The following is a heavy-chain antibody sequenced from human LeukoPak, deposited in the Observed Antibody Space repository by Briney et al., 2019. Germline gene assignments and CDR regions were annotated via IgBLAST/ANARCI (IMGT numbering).Heavy chain of an antibody. V-gene: IGHV4-59*08. J-gene: IGHJ5*02. CDR2: VYYRGNT. Sequence: PSETLSLTCTVSGCSISPYHWSWLRQPPGKGLEWIGYVYYRGNTNYNPSLKSRVTISLDTSNKQFSLKLSSVTAADTAVYYCARGAGWYEHWGQGTLVTVSS. CDR3: ARGAGWYEH. D-gene: IGHD6-13*01. CDR1: GCSISPYH.